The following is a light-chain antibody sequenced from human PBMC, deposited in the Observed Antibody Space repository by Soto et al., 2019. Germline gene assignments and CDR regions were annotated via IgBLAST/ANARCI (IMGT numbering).Light chain of an antibody. J-gene: IGLJ2*01. V-gene: IGLV2-14*01. Sequence: QSALIQPASVSGSPGQSISVSCTGSSGDVGSYKYVSWYQQHPGKAPKLIIYEVNKRPSGVSDRFSGSKSGNTASLTISGLQAEDEADYYCSSYTITSTLVIFGGGTKLTVL. CDR2: EVN. CDR1: SGDVGSYKY. CDR3: SSYTITSTLVI.